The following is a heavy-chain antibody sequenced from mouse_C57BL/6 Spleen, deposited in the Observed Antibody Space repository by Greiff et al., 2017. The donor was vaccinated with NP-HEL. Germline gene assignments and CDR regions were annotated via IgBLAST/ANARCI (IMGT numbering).Heavy chain of an antibody. CDR2: IWTGGGT. V-gene: IGHV2-9-1*01. J-gene: IGHJ3*01. CDR3: ARIDYDDGAY. CDR1: GFSLTSYA. Sequence: VKLMESGPGLVAPSQSLSITCTVSGFSLTSYAISWVRQPPGQGLEWLGVIWTGGGTNYNLALKSRLSISKDNSKSQVFLKMNSLQTDDTARYCCARIDYDDGAYWGQGTLVTVSA. D-gene: IGHD2-4*01.